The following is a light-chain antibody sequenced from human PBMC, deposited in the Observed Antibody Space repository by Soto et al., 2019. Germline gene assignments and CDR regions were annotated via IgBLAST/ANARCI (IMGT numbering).Light chain of an antibody. CDR1: SSDVGSNDR. Sequence: QSALTQPPSVSGSPGQSVTISCTGTSSDVGSNDRVSCYQQPPGAAPKPRIYEVTNRPSGVPDRFSGSKSGNTASLTISGLQAEDEADYYCTLYTRSTTIVFGTGTKVTVL. V-gene: IGLV2-18*01. CDR2: EVT. CDR3: TLYTRSTTIV. J-gene: IGLJ1*01.